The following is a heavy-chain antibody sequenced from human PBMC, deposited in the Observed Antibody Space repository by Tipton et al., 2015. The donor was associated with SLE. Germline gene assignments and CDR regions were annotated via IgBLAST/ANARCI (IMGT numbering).Heavy chain of an antibody. D-gene: IGHD2-15*01. J-gene: IGHJ4*02. CDR3: ARGYCSGGSCYSGDY. V-gene: IGHV4-31*03. CDR2: IYYSGST. CDR1: GGSISSSSYY. Sequence: TLSLTCTVSGGSISSSSYYWSWIRQHPGKGLEWIGYIYYSGSTYYNPSLKSRVTISVDTSKNQFSLKLSSVTAADTAVYYCARGYCSGGSCYSGDYWGQGTLVTVSS.